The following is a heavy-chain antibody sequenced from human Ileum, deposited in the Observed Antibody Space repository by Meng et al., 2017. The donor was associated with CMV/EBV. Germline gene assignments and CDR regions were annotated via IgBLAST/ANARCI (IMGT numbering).Heavy chain of an antibody. CDR2: IDADGSNT. V-gene: IGHV3-74*01. J-gene: IGHJ4*02. CDR1: GFTFSTYR. CDR3: TRGVRDS. Sequence: SLGLSCAAYGFTFSTYRMNWVRQAPGKGLVGVSRIDADGSNTLYADSVKGRFTISRDNAKNTLYLQMNSLRADDTAVYYCTRGVRDSWGQGTLVTVSS. D-gene: IGHD3-10*01.